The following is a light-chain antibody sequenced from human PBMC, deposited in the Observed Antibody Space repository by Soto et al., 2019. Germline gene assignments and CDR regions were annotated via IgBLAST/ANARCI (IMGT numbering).Light chain of an antibody. CDR1: QSVSSSY. CDR2: VAS. Sequence: EIVLTQSPGTLSLSPGERATLSCRASQSVSSSYLAWYQQKPGQAPRLLIYVASSRATGIPDRFSGSGSGTDFTLTISSLEPEDFAVYYCQQYGSSPGYTFGQGTKLEIK. CDR3: QQYGSSPGYT. V-gene: IGKV3-20*01. J-gene: IGKJ2*01.